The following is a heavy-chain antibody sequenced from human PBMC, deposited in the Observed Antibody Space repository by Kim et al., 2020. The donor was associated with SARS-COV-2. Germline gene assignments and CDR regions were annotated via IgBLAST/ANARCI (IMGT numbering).Heavy chain of an antibody. CDR2: IKQDGSEK. CDR1: GFTFSSYW. Sequence: GGSLRLSCAASGFTFSSYWMSWVRQAPGKGLEWVANIKQDGSEKYYVDSVKGRFTISRDNAKNSLYLQMNSLRAEDTAVYYCARDRRGGFLEWFDYWGQGTLVTVSS. CDR3: ARDRRGGFLEWFDY. J-gene: IGHJ4*02. D-gene: IGHD3-3*01. V-gene: IGHV3-7*01.